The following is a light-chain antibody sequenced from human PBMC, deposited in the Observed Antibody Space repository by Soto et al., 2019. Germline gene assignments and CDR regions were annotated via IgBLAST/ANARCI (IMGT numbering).Light chain of an antibody. CDR2: DVS. J-gene: IGLJ1*01. CDR1: SSDVGGYNY. Sequence: QSVLTQPASVSGSPGQSITISCTGTSSDVGGYNYVSWYQQHPGKAPKLMIYDVSNRPSGVSNRFSGSKSGNTASLTISGLKNEDEADYYCSSYTSSILYVFGTGTKVXVL. V-gene: IGLV2-14*01. CDR3: SSYTSSILYV.